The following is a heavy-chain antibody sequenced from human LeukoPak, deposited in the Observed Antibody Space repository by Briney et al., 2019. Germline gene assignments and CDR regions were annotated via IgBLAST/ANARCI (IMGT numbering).Heavy chain of an antibody. J-gene: IGHJ6*02. CDR2: INHSGTT. Sequence: PSETLSLTCVVYGGSFSGYYWSWIRQLPGKGLEWIGEINHSGTTKYNPSLKSRVTISLGTSKNQFSLKLSSVTAADTAVYYCARVEWFGGYGMDVWGQGTSVTVS. CDR3: ARVEWFGGYGMDV. V-gene: IGHV4-34*01. CDR1: GGSFSGYY. D-gene: IGHD3-10*01.